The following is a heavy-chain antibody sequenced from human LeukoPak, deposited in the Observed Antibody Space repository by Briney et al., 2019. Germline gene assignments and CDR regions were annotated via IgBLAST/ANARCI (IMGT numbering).Heavy chain of an antibody. CDR3: ARDSGGLGDY. V-gene: IGHV3-48*01. Sequence: GGSLRLSCAASGFTFSSYSMNWVRKAPGKGLELVSYISSSSSTIYYADSVKGRFTISSDNAKNSLYLLMNSLRAEDTAVYYCARDSGGLGDYWGQGTLVTVSS. CDR1: GFTFSSYS. D-gene: IGHD2-8*02. CDR2: ISSSSSTI. J-gene: IGHJ4*02.